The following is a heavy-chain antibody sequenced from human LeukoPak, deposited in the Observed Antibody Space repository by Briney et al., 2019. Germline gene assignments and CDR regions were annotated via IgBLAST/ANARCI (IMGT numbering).Heavy chain of an antibody. Sequence: SETLSLTCNVSGDYITTTNYYWAWIRQPPGKGLEWIASVFYSGTTYYNPSLKSRVVISMDTSKKQISLRLSSVTATDTAIYYCARRSRLYKHETTGYHDSWGQGTLVTVSS. J-gene: IGHJ4*02. V-gene: IGHV4-39*01. CDR1: GDYITTTNYY. CDR3: ARRSRLYKHETTGYHDS. CDR2: VFYSGTT. D-gene: IGHD3-9*01.